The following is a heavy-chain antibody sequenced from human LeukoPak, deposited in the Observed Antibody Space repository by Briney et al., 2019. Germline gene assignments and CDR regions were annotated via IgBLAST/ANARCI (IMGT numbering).Heavy chain of an antibody. CDR3: ASTRPVDYGSNGFDY. V-gene: IGHV1-2*02. CDR1: GYTFTCYY. J-gene: IGHJ4*02. CDR2: INPNSGGT. D-gene: IGHD3-10*01. Sequence: AASVKVSCKASGYTFTCYYMHWVRQAPGQGLELMGWINPNSGGTNYAQKFQGRVTMTRDTSISTAYMELSRLRSDDTAVYYCASTRPVDYGSNGFDYWGQGTLVTVSS.